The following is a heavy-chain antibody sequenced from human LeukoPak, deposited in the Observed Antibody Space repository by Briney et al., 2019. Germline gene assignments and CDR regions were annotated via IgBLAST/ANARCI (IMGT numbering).Heavy chain of an antibody. CDR2: LLYDGNTK. CDR3: ARDHRPEIQYYYMDV. CDR1: GFSLSNYG. J-gene: IGHJ6*03. Sequence: GGSLRLSCAASGFSLSNYGMHWVRQAPGKGLEWVAALLYDGNTKHYADSVRGRFTISRDISKNTFYVQMNSLTAEDTAVYYCARDHRPEIQYYYMDVWGRGTTVAVSS. V-gene: IGHV3-33*01. D-gene: IGHD1-14*01.